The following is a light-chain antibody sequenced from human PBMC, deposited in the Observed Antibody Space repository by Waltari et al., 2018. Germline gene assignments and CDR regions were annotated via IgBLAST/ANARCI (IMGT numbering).Light chain of an antibody. CDR2: DVD. Sequence: QSALTQPASVSASLGQSITISCTGTSSDVATYNRVSWYQQYPGKAPELILSDVDNRPSGVSNRFSGSKSGNTASLTISGLQAEDEADYYCSSYTINTRFFGGGTKLTVL. CDR1: SSDVATYNR. V-gene: IGLV2-14*03. J-gene: IGLJ2*01. CDR3: SSYTINTRF.